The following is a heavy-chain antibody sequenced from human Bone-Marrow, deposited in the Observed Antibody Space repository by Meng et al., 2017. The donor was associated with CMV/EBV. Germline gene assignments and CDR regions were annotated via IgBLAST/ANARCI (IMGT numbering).Heavy chain of an antibody. CDR1: CRSLRCTGYC. Sequence: FRVFCRSLRCTGYCWRWNRQLPRQGLEWFGSIYYTASTYYNPSLKSRVTISVDTSKNQFSLKLSSVTAADTAVYYCARAQGFLEWLLWGQGTLVTVSS. V-gene: IGHV4-31*03. CDR3: ARAQGFLEWLL. CDR2: IYYTAST. J-gene: IGHJ4*02. D-gene: IGHD3-3*01.